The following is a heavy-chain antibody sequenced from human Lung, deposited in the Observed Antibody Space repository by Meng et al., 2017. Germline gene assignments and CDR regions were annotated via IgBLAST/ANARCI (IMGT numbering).Heavy chain of an antibody. D-gene: IGHD2-21*02. CDR1: GGSISSGGYY. V-gene: IGHV4-31*03. J-gene: IGHJ4*02. CDR2: IYYSGST. CDR3: VGTIGYCYAMAY. Sequence: QVQLQESGPGLVKPSPTLSLTCTVSGGSISSGGYYWSWIRQYPGKGLEWIGYIYYSGSTYYNPSLRTRVTISLDTSKNQFSLKLSSVTAADTAVYYCVGTIGYCYAMAYWGQGTLVTVSS.